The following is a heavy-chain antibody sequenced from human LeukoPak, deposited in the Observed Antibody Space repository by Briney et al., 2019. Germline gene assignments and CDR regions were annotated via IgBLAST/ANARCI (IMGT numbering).Heavy chain of an antibody. V-gene: IGHV3-23*01. CDR2: IGSNGGVT. CDR3: ARHSGPGSYNWFDP. Sequence: GGSLRLSCTASGFTFSSYAMNWVRQAPGKGLEWVAGIGSNGGVTFYADSVKGPFIISRDNSRNTLFLQMNSLRAEDTAVYYCARHSGPGSYNWFDPWGQGTLVTVSS. CDR1: GFTFSSYA. J-gene: IGHJ5*02. D-gene: IGHD3-10*01.